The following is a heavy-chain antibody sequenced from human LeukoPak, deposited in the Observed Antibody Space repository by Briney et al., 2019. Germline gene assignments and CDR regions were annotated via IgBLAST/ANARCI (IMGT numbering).Heavy chain of an antibody. CDR2: ISSTGSYI. CDR1: GFTFSIYS. Sequence: GGSLRLSCAASGFTFSIYSMNWVRQAPGRGLEWVSSISSTGSYIYYADAVKGRFTISRDNAKNSLYLQMNSLRGEDTAVYYCAREPVTGSVYWGQGTLVTVSS. J-gene: IGHJ4*02. D-gene: IGHD4-17*01. V-gene: IGHV3-21*01. CDR3: AREPVTGSVY.